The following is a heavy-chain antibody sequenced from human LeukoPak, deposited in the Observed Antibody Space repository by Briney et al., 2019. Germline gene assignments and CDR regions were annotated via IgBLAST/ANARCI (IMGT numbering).Heavy chain of an antibody. J-gene: IGHJ4*02. CDR2: ISSSSSYI. Sequence: PGGSLRLSCAASGFTFSSYSMNWVRQAPGKGLEWVSSISSSSSYIYYTDSVKGRFTISRDNAKNSLYLQMNSLRAEDTALYYCAKELSTFGGVIAPLDYWGQGTLVTVSS. CDR3: AKELSTFGGVIAPLDY. V-gene: IGHV3-21*04. CDR1: GFTFSSYS. D-gene: IGHD3-16*02.